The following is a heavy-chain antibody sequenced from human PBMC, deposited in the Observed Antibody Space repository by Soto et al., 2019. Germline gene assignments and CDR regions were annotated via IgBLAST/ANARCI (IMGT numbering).Heavy chain of an antibody. Sequence: ASVKVSCKASGYTFTSYDINWVRQATGQGLEWMGWMNPNSGNTGYAQKFQGRVTMTRNTSISTAYMELSSLRSEDTAVYYCARAGTWTMGAPAWYFDYWGQGTLVTVSS. J-gene: IGHJ4*02. CDR2: MNPNSGNT. V-gene: IGHV1-8*01. CDR3: ARAGTWTMGAPAWYFDY. D-gene: IGHD3-10*01. CDR1: GYTFTSYD.